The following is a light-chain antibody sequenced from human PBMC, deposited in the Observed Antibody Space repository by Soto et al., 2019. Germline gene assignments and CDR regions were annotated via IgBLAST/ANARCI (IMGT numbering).Light chain of an antibody. CDR3: QQYSIYRT. J-gene: IGKJ1*01. CDR2: QAS. V-gene: IGKV1-5*03. CDR1: QSISNW. Sequence: DIQMTQSPSTLSASVGDRVTITCRASQSISNWLAWYQQKPGIAPKLLIYQASSLESGVQSRCSGSGAGTEFTLTISSLQPDDFATYYCQQYSIYRTFGQGTKVEIK.